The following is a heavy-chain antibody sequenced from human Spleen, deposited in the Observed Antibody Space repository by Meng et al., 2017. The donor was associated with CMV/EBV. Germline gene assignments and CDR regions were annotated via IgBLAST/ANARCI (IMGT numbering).Heavy chain of an antibody. CDR3: AREGVVGTTIYFDY. V-gene: IGHV1-69*05. Sequence: KASGGTFSNYGVNWVRQAPGRGLEWMGGIIPLLGTANYARKFQGRVTITTDESTTTAFMELSSLRSDDTAVYYCAREGVVGTTIYFDYWGQGTLVTVSS. CDR1: GGTFSNYG. CDR2: IIPLLGTA. J-gene: IGHJ4*02. D-gene: IGHD1-1*01.